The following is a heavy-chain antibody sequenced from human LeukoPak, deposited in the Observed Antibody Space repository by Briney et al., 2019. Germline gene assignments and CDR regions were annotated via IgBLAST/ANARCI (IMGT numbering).Heavy chain of an antibody. V-gene: IGHV4-34*01. CDR3: ARGGIAAAVRMGKQFDY. CDR2: INHSGST. D-gene: IGHD6-13*01. Sequence: SETLSLTCAVYGGSFSGYYWSWIRQPPGKGLEWIGEINHSGSTNYNPSLKGRVTISVDTSKNQFSLKLSSVTAADTAVYYCARGGIAAAVRMGKQFDYWGQGTLVTVSS. J-gene: IGHJ4*02. CDR1: GGSFSGYY.